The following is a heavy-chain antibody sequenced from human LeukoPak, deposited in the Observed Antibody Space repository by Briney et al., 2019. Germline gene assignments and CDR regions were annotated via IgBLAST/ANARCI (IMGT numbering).Heavy chain of an antibody. CDR2: IYTNGNT. D-gene: IGHD3/OR15-3a*01. CDR3: THLVWEYVGGLDV. J-gene: IGHJ6*02. V-gene: IGHV3-23*05. Sequence: GGSLRLSCAASGFIFRNYGMNWVRQAPGKGLEWVSGIYTNGNTRYADSVRGRFTISRDNSKNTLYLQMHSLRVDDTAVYYCTHLVWEYVGGLDVWGQGTTVTVSS. CDR1: GFIFRNYG.